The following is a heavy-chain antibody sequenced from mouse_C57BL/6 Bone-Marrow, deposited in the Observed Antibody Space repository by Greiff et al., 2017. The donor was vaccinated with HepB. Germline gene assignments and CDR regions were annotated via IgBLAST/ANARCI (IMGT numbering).Heavy chain of an antibody. V-gene: IGHV1-15*01. CDR2: IDPETGGT. J-gene: IGHJ4*01. Sequence: VQLQQSGAELVRPGASVTLSCKASGYTFTDYEMHWVKQTPVHGLEWIGAIDPETGGTAYNQKFKGKAILTADKSSSTAYMELHSLPSEDSAVYYCTSYYYSTEGYWGQGTSVTVSS. CDR3: TSYYYSTEGY. D-gene: IGHD2-5*01. CDR1: GYTFTDYE.